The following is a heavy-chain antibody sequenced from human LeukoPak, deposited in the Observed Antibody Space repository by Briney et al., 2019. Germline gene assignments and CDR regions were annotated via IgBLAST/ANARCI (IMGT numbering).Heavy chain of an antibody. J-gene: IGHJ5*02. CDR2: IKSKNVGGTT. V-gene: IGHV3-15*01. Sequence: GGSLRLSCAASGFTFNNAWMNWARQAPGKGLEWVGRIKSKNVGGTTDYAAPVKGRFTISRDGSKNTVYLQMNSLKIEDTAVYYCTSHAAFDPWGQGTLVTVSS. CDR3: TSHAAFDP. CDR1: GFTFNNAW.